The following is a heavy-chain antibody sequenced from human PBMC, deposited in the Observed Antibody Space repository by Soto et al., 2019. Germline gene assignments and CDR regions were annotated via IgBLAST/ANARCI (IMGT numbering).Heavy chain of an antibody. CDR2: ISYDGSNK. CDR3: AKDSRVAAARRYYYGMDV. V-gene: IGHV3-30*18. CDR1: GFTFSSYG. D-gene: IGHD6-6*01. Sequence: PGGSLRLSCAASGFTFSSYGMHWVRQAPGKGLEWVAVISYDGSNKYYADSVRGRFTISRDNSKNTLYLQMNSLRAEDTAVYYCAKDSRVAAARRYYYGMDVWGQGTTVTVSS. J-gene: IGHJ6*02.